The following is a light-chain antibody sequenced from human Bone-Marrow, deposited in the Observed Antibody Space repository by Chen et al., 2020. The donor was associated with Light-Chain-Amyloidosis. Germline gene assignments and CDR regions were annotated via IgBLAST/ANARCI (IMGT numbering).Light chain of an antibody. CDR2: EDD. CDR3: QSYQGSSQGV. V-gene: IGLV6-57*01. J-gene: IGLJ3*02. CDR1: SGSIATNY. Sequence: NFMLTQPHSVSESPGKTVNISCTRSSGSIATNYVQWYQQRPGSSPTTVIYEDDQRHSGVPDRFSGSIDRSSNSASLTLSGLKTEDEADYDCQSYQGSSQGVFGGGTKLTVL.